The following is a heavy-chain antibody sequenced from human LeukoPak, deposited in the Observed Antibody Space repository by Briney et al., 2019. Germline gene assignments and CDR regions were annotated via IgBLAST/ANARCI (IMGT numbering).Heavy chain of an antibody. D-gene: IGHD3-3*01. CDR2: VYSDGRT. Sequence: PGGSLRLSCAASGFTFSSYGMHWVRQAPGKGLEWVSIVYSDGRTFYTDSVKGRFTVSRDSSKNTLHLEMNSLRVEDTAIYYCARDNRVITIFGVVTRWWFDPWGQGSLVTVSS. J-gene: IGHJ5*02. CDR3: ARDNRVITIFGVVTRWWFDP. CDR1: GFTFSSYG. V-gene: IGHV3-53*01.